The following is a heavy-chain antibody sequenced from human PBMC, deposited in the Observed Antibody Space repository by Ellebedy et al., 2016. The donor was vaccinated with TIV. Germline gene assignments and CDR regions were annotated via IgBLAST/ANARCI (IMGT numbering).Heavy chain of an antibody. V-gene: IGHV3-23*01. CDR2: ISGSGGST. J-gene: IGHJ3*02. Sequence: PGGSLRLSCVGSGFSFSTYATAWVRQTPGKGLEWVSAISGSGGSTYYADSVKGRFTISRDNSKNTLYLQMNSLRAEDTAVYYCAKTIEYSSGWNAFGDAFDIWGQGTMVTVSS. CDR3: AKTIEYSSGWNAFGDAFDI. CDR1: GFSFSTYA. D-gene: IGHD6-19*01.